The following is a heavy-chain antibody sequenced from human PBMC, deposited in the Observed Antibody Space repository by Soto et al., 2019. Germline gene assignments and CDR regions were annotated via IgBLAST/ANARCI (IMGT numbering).Heavy chain of an antibody. J-gene: IGHJ4*02. CDR1: GFTFSSYS. D-gene: IGHD1-26*01. Sequence: GSLRLSCAASGFTFSSYSMNWVRQAPGKGLEWVSSISSRSSYIYYADSVKGRFTISRDNAKNSLYLQMNILRAEDTAVYYCARSGWQLPPYYFDYWGQGTLVTVSS. CDR2: ISSRSSYI. CDR3: ARSGWQLPPYYFDY. V-gene: IGHV3-21*01.